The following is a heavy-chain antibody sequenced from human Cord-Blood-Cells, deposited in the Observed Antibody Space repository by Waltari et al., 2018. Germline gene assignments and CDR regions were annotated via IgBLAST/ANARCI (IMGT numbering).Heavy chain of an antibody. J-gene: IGHJ2*01. CDR2: IKQDGSEK. D-gene: IGHD5-18*01. Sequence: EVQLVESGGGLVQPGGSLRLPCAASGFTFSSYWMSWVRQAPGKGLEWVANIKQDGSEKYYVDSVKGRFTISRDNAKNSLYLQMNSLRAEDTAVYYCARSEPTDTAMVNYFDLWGRGTLVTVSS. CDR1: GFTFSSYW. V-gene: IGHV3-7*01. CDR3: ARSEPTDTAMVNYFDL.